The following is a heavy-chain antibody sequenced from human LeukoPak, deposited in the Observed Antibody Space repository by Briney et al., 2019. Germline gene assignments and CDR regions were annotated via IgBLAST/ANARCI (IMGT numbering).Heavy chain of an antibody. CDR1: SDSITSTYS. D-gene: IGHD3-10*01. V-gene: IGHV4-38-2*02. Sequence: NPSETLSLTCTVSSDSITSTYSWGWIRQPPGKGLECIGNIHHSGNTYYNPSLKSRVTMSIDTSKNQFSLKLSSVTAADTAVYYCARLWRIDYGSGSLVWFDPWGQGTLVTVSS. CDR2: IHHSGNT. J-gene: IGHJ5*02. CDR3: ARLWRIDYGSGSLVWFDP.